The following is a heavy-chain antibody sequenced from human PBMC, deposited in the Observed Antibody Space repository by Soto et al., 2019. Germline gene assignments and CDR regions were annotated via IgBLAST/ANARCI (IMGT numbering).Heavy chain of an antibody. Sequence: HVQLQQWGAGLLKPSETLAITCAVYGGSFSGYYWSWIRQPPGKGLEWIGEINHSGSTNYNPSLRMRVTISVDTSKNQFSLKLSSGTAADTAVYYCARGPTAISSSWYQRQYYFDYWGQGTLVTVSS. V-gene: IGHV4-34*01. CDR3: ARGPTAISSSWYQRQYYFDY. J-gene: IGHJ4*02. CDR2: INHSGST. D-gene: IGHD6-13*01. CDR1: GGSFSGYY.